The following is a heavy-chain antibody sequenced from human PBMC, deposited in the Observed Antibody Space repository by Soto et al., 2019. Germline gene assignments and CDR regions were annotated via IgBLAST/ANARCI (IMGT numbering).Heavy chain of an antibody. CDR1: GFTFSDSA. J-gene: IGHJ2*01. D-gene: IGHD2-2*01. Sequence: EVQLVESGGGLVQPGGSLKLSCAASGFTFSDSAMHWVRQASGEGLEWLGRIRSKGNNYATEYGASLKGRFTISRDGSKKTTYLQMSNLNTEDTAVYYCVRYARSLGWFFDLWGRGTLVTVSS. CDR3: VRYARSLGWFFDL. V-gene: IGHV3-73*02. CDR2: IRSKGNNYAT.